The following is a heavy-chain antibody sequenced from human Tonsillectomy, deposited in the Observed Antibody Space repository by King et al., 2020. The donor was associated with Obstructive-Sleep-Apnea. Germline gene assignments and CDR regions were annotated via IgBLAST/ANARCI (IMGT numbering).Heavy chain of an antibody. Sequence: QLQESGPGLVKPSQTLSLTCTVSGGSISSGGYYWSWIRQHPGKGLEWIGYIYYSGSTYYNPSLKSRVTISVDTSKNQFSLKLSSVTAADTAVYYCARVDYYGSGCYSNWFDPWGQGTLVTVSS. CDR3: ARVDYYGSGCYSNWFDP. V-gene: IGHV4-31*03. D-gene: IGHD3-10*01. J-gene: IGHJ5*02. CDR1: GGSISSGGYY. CDR2: IYYSGST.